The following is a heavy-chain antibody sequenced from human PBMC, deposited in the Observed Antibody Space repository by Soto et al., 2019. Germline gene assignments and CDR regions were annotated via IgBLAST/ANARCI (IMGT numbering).Heavy chain of an antibody. CDR1: GFTFSNAW. Sequence: GSLRLSCAASGFTFSNAWMSWVRQAPGKGLEWVGRIKSKTDGGTTDYAAPVKGRFTISRDDSKNTLYLQMNSLKTEDTAVYYCTTGYSYGGYYYYGMDVWGQGTTVSVSS. D-gene: IGHD5-18*01. V-gene: IGHV3-15*01. CDR2: IKSKTDGGTT. CDR3: TTGYSYGGYYYYGMDV. J-gene: IGHJ6*02.